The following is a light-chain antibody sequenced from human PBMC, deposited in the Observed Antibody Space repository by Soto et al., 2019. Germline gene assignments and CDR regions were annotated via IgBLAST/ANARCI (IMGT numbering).Light chain of an antibody. Sequence: QSVLTQPASVSGSPGQSITISCTGTSNDVGGYKYVSWYQQHPGKAPKLLIYEVNIRPSGVSNRFSGSKSGNTASLTISGLQAEDEADYYCSSYTSSSTYVFGTGTKLTVL. CDR2: EVN. V-gene: IGLV2-14*01. CDR1: SNDVGGYKY. CDR3: SSYTSSSTYV. J-gene: IGLJ1*01.